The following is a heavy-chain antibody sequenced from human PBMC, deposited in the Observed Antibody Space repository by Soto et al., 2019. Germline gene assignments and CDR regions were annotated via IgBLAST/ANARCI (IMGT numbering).Heavy chain of an antibody. V-gene: IGHV3-30-3*01. Sequence: GGSLRLSCAASGFTFSSYAMHWVRQAPGKGLEWVAVISYDGSNKYYADSVKGRFTISRDNSKNTLYLKMNSLRAEDTAVYYCARNLRSQGTAMARLVGYWGQGTLVTVSS. D-gene: IGHD5-18*01. CDR1: GFTFSSYA. J-gene: IGHJ4*02. CDR2: ISYDGSNK. CDR3: ARNLRSQGTAMARLVGY.